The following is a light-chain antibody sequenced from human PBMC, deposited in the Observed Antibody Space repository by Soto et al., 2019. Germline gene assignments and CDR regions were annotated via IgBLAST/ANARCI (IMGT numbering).Light chain of an antibody. CDR1: QSVTSSY. Sequence: EIVLTQSPGTLSLSPGERASLACRASQSVTSSYLAWYQQRPGQAPRLLIYVASNRATGIPDRFSGSGSGTDFTLTINRLEPEDFAVYYCPQYGSSPWTFGQGTNVEIK. J-gene: IGKJ1*01. V-gene: IGKV3-20*01. CDR3: PQYGSSPWT. CDR2: VAS.